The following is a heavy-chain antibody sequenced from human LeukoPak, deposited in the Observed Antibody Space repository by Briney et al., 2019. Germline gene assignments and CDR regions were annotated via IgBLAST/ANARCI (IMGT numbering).Heavy chain of an antibody. CDR3: AKRRGGSSELDP. CDR2: IRYSGST. Sequence: SETLSLTCTVSGDSINSGDYYWGWIRQPPGKGVEWIGNIRYSGSTYYSPSLKSRVTVSLDTSKNQFSLKLTSMTAADTAVYYCAKRRGGSSELDPWGQGTLVTVS. J-gene: IGHJ5*02. CDR1: GDSINSGDYY. D-gene: IGHD6-6*01. V-gene: IGHV4-39*01.